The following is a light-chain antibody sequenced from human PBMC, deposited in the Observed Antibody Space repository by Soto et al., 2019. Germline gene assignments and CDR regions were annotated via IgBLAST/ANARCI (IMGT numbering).Light chain of an antibody. V-gene: IGLV2-8*01. Sequence: QSALTQPPSASGSPGQSVTISCTGTSSDVGGYNYVSWYQHHPGKAPKLMIYEVTKRPSGVPDRFSGSKSGNTASLTVSGLQAEDEAEYYCSSYAGSKNLVFGGGTKLTVL. CDR2: EVT. J-gene: IGLJ2*01. CDR3: SSYAGSKNLV. CDR1: SSDVGGYNY.